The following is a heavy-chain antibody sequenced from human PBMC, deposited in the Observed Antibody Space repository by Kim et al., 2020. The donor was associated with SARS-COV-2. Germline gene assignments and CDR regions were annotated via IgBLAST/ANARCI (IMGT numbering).Heavy chain of an antibody. D-gene: IGHD3-16*01. Sequence: NPTLKSRDTISVDTSKNQFSLKLSSVTAADTAVYYCASLEAGELYDAFDIWGQGTMVTVSS. J-gene: IGHJ3*02. V-gene: IGHV4-31*02. CDR3: ASLEAGELYDAFDI.